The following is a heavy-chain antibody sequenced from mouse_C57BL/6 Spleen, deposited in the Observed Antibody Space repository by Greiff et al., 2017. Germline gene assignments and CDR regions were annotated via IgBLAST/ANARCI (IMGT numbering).Heavy chain of an antibody. CDR1: GFTFSSYA. Sequence: EVMLVESGEGLVKPGGSLKLSCAASGFTFSSYAMSWVRQTPEKRLEWVAYISSGGDYIYYADTVKGRFTISRDKARNTLYLQMSSQKSEDNAMYYCTREALLDYWGQGTTLTVSS. CDR3: TREALLDY. CDR2: ISSGGDYI. J-gene: IGHJ2*01. V-gene: IGHV5-9-1*02.